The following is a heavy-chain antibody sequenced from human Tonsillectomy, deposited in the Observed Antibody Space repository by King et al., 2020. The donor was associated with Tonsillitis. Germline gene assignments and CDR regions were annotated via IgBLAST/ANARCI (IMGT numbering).Heavy chain of an antibody. CDR1: GYSSTTYW. J-gene: IGHJ3*02. Sequence: VQLVESGAEVKKPGESLRISCKASGYSSTTYWIGWVRQMPGKGLEWMGIIYLRDSDTRYSPSFQGQVTMSADKSISTAYLHWSSLKASDTAMYYCASPYFYYPSGMSGFDMWGQGTMVTVSS. CDR2: IYLRDSDT. D-gene: IGHD3-10*01. V-gene: IGHV5-51*01. CDR3: ASPYFYYPSGMSGFDM.